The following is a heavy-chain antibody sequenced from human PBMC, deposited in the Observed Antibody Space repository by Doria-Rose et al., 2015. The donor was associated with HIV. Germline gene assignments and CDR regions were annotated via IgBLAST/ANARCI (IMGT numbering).Heavy chain of an antibody. V-gene: IGHV2-26*01. CDR2: ILSDDVR. D-gene: IGHD6-13*01. CDR3: ARIKSSRWYHKYYLDF. CDR1: VVALSSTGMG. Sequence: QITLKAPGPVVVKPTETFTLTCTVSVVALSSTGMGVSWTRLSPGKALAWICNILSDDVRVYKTSLKSRLTISKWTSKSQVVLTMTDMDPVDTATYYCARIKSSRWYHKYYLDFWGQGTLVIVSA. J-gene: IGHJ4*02.